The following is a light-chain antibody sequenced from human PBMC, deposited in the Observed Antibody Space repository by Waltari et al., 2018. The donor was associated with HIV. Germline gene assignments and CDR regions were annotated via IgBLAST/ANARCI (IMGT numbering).Light chain of an antibody. J-gene: IGKJ1*01. CDR2: SAS. V-gene: IGKV1-9*01. Sequence: IQLTQSPSFVSASVGDRVNISCRASHDISSDLAWYQHRSGRAPKLLIHSASTLQSGVPSSFSGRGSGTEFTLTIISLQAEDLATYYCQQLHTYPRTFGPGTKVEVK. CDR1: HDISSD. CDR3: QQLHTYPRT.